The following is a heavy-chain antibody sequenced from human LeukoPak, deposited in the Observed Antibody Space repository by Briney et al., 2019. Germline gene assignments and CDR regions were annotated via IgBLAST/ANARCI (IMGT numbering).Heavy chain of an antibody. Sequence: ASVKVSCKASGYTFTSYYMHWVRQAPGQGLEWMGIINPSGGSTSYAQKFQGRVTMTRDMSTSTVYMELSSLRSEDTAVYCCARDLNRVGSGSYFYDAFDIWGQGTMVTVSS. J-gene: IGHJ3*02. CDR1: GYTFTSYY. V-gene: IGHV1-46*01. CDR3: ARDLNRVGSGSYFYDAFDI. D-gene: IGHD3-10*01. CDR2: INPSGGST.